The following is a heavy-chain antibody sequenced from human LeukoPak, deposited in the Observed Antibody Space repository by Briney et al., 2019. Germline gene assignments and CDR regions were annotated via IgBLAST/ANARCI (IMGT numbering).Heavy chain of an antibody. Sequence: SVKVSCKASGGTFSSYAISWVRQAPGQGLEWMGGIIPIFGTANYAQKFQGRVTITADESTSTAYMELSSLRSEDTVVYYCARAREDGGATVIHFDYWGQGTLVTVSS. CDR1: GGTFSSYA. J-gene: IGHJ4*02. V-gene: IGHV1-69*13. CDR2: IIPIFGTA. D-gene: IGHD1-26*01. CDR3: ARAREDGGATVIHFDY.